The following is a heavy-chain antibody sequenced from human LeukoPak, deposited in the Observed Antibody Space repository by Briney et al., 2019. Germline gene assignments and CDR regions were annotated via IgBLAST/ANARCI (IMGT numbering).Heavy chain of an antibody. CDR2: LNPISGDI. D-gene: IGHD3-16*01. V-gene: IGHV3-48*02. CDR3: VRDHHYAFDS. J-gene: IGHJ4*02. Sequence: PGGSLRLSCAASGFTFSYFSMSWVRQAPGKGLEWISYLNPISGDIWYADSVKGRFTISRDNAKNSQYLQMNSLIDEDTAVYHCVRDHHYAFDSWGQGTLVTVSS. CDR1: GFTFSYFS.